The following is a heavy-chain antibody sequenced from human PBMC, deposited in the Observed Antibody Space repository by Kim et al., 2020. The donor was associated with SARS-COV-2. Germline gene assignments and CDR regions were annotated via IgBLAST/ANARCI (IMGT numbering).Heavy chain of an antibody. Sequence: ASVKVSCKASGYTFTSYAMHWVRQAPGQRLEWMGWINAGNGNTKYSQKFQGRVTITRDTSASTAYMELSSLRSEDTAVYYCARDARVTATLGQAISGYYPYWGQGTLVTVSS. V-gene: IGHV1-3*01. CDR3: ARDARVTATLGQAISGYYPY. D-gene: IGHD3-22*01. CDR2: INAGNGNT. J-gene: IGHJ4*02. CDR1: GYTFTSYA.